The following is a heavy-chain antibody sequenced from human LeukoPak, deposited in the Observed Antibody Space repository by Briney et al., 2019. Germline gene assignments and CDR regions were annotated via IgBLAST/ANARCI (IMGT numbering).Heavy chain of an antibody. CDR3: ASYYASGSYYFDY. D-gene: IGHD3-10*01. J-gene: IGHJ4*02. CDR1: GGSISSVSYF. CDR2: IYYNGDN. V-gene: IGHV4-39*01. Sequence: SETLSLTCTVSGGSISSVSYFWGWIRQPPGKGLEWIGSIYYNGDNYYNPTLKSRVTISVDTSKNQFSLKLGSVTAADTAVYYCASYYASGSYYFDYWGQGTLVTVSS.